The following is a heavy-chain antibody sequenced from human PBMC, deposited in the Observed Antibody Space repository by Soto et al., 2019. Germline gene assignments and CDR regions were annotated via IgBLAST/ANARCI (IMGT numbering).Heavy chain of an antibody. CDR1: GFTFSSYS. CDR2: ISSSSSYI. V-gene: IGHV3-21*01. J-gene: IGHJ6*02. D-gene: IGHD2-2*01. Sequence: GGSLRLSCAASGFTFSSYSMNWVRQAPGKGLEWVSSISSSSSYIYYADSVKGRFTISRDNAKNSLYLQMNSLRAEATAVYYLARDGSIVVVPAAKTDRIAARPQLYYYYGMDVWGQGTTVTVSS. CDR3: ARDGSIVVVPAAKTDRIAARPQLYYYYGMDV.